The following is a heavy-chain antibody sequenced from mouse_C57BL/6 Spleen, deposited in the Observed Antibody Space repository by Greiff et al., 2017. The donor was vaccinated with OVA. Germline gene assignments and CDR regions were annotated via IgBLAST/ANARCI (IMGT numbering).Heavy chain of an antibody. CDR1: GYTFTSSW. CDR2: IYPGNSDT. CDR3: TREDGYYLAWFAY. Sequence: VQLQQSGTVLARPGASVKMSCKTSGYTFTSSWMHWVKQRPGQGLEWIGAIYPGNSDTSYNQKFKGKAKLTAVTSASTAYMELSSLTNEDSAVYYCTREDGYYLAWFAYWGQGTLVTVSA. J-gene: IGHJ3*01. D-gene: IGHD2-3*01. V-gene: IGHV1-5*01.